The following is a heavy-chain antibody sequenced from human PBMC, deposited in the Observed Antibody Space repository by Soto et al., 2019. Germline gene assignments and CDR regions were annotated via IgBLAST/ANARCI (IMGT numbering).Heavy chain of an antibody. J-gene: IGHJ6*03. CDR1: GFTVSSNY. V-gene: IGHV3-53*04. D-gene: IGHD2-15*01. Sequence: GGSLRLSCAASGFTVSSNYMSWVRQAPGKGLEWVSVIYSGGSTYYADSVKGRFTISRHNSKNTLYLQMNSLRAEDTAVYYCASSLGSWTYYYYMDVWGKGTTVTVSS. CDR2: IYSGGST. CDR3: ASSLGSWTYYYYMDV.